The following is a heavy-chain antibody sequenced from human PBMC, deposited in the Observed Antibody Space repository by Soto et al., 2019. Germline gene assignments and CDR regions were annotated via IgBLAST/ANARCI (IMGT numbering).Heavy chain of an antibody. CDR1: GGSMSGYH. Sequence: PSETLSLTCTVSGGSMSGYHWSWVRQPAGKGLEWIGRVHSTGSTDYNPSVESRITVSLDTSKEQFSLKLRSATAADTALYFCARDSVSLTLFDYWGQGILVTVSS. J-gene: IGHJ4*02. CDR3: ARDSVSLTLFDY. V-gene: IGHV4-4*07. CDR2: VHSTGST. D-gene: IGHD3-10*01.